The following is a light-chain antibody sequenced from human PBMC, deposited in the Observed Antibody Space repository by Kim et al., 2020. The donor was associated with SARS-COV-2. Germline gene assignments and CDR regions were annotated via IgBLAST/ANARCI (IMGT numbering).Light chain of an antibody. CDR1: YSVSTS. V-gene: IGKV3-15*01. CDR3: QQYNHWPTWT. J-gene: IGKJ1*01. Sequence: SPGERVTLSCRATYSVSTSLAWYQQKPGQPPRLLIYSASTRVTGIPARFGGSGSGTEFTLTISSLQSEDSAVYYCQQYNHWPTWTFGQGTKVDIK. CDR2: SAS.